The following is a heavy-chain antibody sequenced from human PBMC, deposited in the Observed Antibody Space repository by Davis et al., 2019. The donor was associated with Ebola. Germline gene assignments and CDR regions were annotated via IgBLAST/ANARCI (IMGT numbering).Heavy chain of an antibody. CDR1: GFTFSDYY. V-gene: IGHV3-11*01. CDR3: AREQWLARPVDY. Sequence: GESLKISCAASGFTFSDYYMSWIRQAPGKGLEWVSAISGSGGSTYYADSVKGRFTISRDNAKNSLYLQMNSLRAEDTAVYYCAREQWLARPVDYWGQGTLVTVSS. CDR2: ISGSGGST. J-gene: IGHJ4*02. D-gene: IGHD6-19*01.